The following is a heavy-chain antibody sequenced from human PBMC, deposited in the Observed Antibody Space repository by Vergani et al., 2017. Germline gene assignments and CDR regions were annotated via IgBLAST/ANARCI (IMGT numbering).Heavy chain of an antibody. CDR2: IYVSGIT. Sequence: QVQLQESGPGLVKPSQTLSLTCTVSGASINNDFYYWHWIRQPAGKGLEWIGRIYVSGITDYNSSLQSRVSMSVDTSKNHFSLTLTSVTAAATAVYYCASDNKQLRPRAFDLWGQGKMVTGSS. V-gene: IGHV4-61*02. J-gene: IGHJ3*01. CDR1: GASINNDFYY. CDR3: ASDNKQLRPRAFDL. D-gene: IGHD4-23*01.